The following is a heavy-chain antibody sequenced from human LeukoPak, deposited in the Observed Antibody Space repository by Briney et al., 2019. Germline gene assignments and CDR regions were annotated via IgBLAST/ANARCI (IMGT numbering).Heavy chain of an antibody. J-gene: IGHJ6*01. CDR2: INPNSGGT. CDR3: ARDHGTITMVRGLLYYYYYGMDV. V-gene: IGHV1-2*02. D-gene: IGHD3-10*01. Sequence: ASVKVSCKASGYTFTGYYMHWVRQAPGQGLEWMGWINPNSGGTNYAQKFQGRVTMTRDTSISTAYMELSRLRSDDTAVYYCARDHGTITMVRGLLYYYYYGMDVWGQGTTVTVSA. CDR1: GYTFTGYY.